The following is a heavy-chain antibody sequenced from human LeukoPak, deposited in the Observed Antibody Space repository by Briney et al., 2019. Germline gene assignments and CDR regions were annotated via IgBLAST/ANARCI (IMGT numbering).Heavy chain of an antibody. CDR1: GFTFSSYW. Sequence: GGSLRLSCAASGFTFSSYWMNWARQAPGKGLEWVANIKQDGSEIYYVDSVKGRFTISRDNAKNSLYLQMNSLRAEDTALYYCAKDGYCSSTSCYTWFDPWGQGTLVTVSS. CDR3: AKDGYCSSTSCYTWFDP. CDR2: IKQDGSEI. V-gene: IGHV3-7*03. D-gene: IGHD2-2*02. J-gene: IGHJ5*02.